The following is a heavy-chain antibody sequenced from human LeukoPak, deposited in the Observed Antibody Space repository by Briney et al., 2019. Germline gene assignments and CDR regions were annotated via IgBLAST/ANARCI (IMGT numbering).Heavy chain of an antibody. CDR3: ARSGYYDILSGYLYFFDY. V-gene: IGHV4-39*01. CDR1: GGSISDTTYF. Sequence: SETLSLTCSVSGGSISDTTYFWGWIRQPPGKGLEWIGSIYSSGSTYYNPSLKSRVTVSIDTSRNQFSLKLASVAAAETAVYYCARSGYYDILSGYLYFFDYWGQGTLVTVSS. CDR2: IYSSGST. J-gene: IGHJ4*02. D-gene: IGHD3-9*01.